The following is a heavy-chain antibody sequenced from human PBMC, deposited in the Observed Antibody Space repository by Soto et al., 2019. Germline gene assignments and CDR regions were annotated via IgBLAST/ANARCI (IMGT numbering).Heavy chain of an antibody. V-gene: IGHV4-59*12. CDR2: IYYSGST. J-gene: IGHJ6*02. CDR1: GGSISSYY. CDR3: AKDALEYGMDV. Sequence: PSETLSLTCTVSGGSISSYYWSWIRQPPGKGLEWIGYIYYSGSTNYNPSLKSRVTISVDTSKNQFSLKLSSVTAADTAVYYCAKDALEYGMDVWGQGTTVTVSS.